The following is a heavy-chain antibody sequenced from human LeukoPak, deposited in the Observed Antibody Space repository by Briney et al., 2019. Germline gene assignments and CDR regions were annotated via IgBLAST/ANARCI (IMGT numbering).Heavy chain of an antibody. D-gene: IGHD3-9*01. CDR3: ARDRSDILTGSYPPEDY. CDR1: GYTFTSYG. CDR2: ISAYNGNT. J-gene: IGHJ4*02. V-gene: IGHV1-18*01. Sequence: ASVKVSCKASGYTFTSYGISWVRQAPGQGLEWMGWISAYNGNTNYAQKLQGRVTMTTDTSTSTAYMELRSLRSDDTAVYYCARDRSDILTGSYPPEDYWGQGTLVSVSS.